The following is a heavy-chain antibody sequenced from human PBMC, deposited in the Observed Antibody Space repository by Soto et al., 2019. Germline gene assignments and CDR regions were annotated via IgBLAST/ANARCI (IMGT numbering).Heavy chain of an antibody. CDR3: AKDRSYYYDSSKFDP. V-gene: IGHV3-23*01. CDR2: ISGSGGST. Sequence: VGSLRLSCAASGFTFSSYAMSWVRQAPGKGLEWVSAISGSGGSTYYADSVKGRFTISRDNSKNTLYLQMNSLRAEDTAVYYCAKDRSYYYDSSKFDPWGQGTLVTVSS. CDR1: GFTFSSYA. J-gene: IGHJ5*02. D-gene: IGHD3-22*01.